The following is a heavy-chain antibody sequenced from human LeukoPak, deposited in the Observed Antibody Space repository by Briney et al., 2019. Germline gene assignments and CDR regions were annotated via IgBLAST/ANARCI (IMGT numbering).Heavy chain of an antibody. D-gene: IGHD6-19*01. CDR3: ARVAVAGNKYFQH. V-gene: IGHV1-8*03. Sequence: ASVNVSCKASGYTFTSYDINWVRQATGQGLEWMGWMNPNSGNTGYAHKFQGRVTITRNTSISTAYMELSSLRSEDTAVYYCARVAVAGNKYFQHWGQGTLVTVSS. CDR1: GYTFTSYD. J-gene: IGHJ1*01. CDR2: MNPNSGNT.